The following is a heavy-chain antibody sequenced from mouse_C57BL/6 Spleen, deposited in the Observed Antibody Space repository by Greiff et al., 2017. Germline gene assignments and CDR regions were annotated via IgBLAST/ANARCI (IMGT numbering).Heavy chain of an antibody. Sequence: QVQLQQPGAELVRPGTSVKLSCKASGYTFTSYWMHWVKQRPGQGLEWIGVIDPSDSYTNYNQKFKGKATLTVDTSSSTAYMQLSSLTSEDSAVYYCAKGITTGEFDYWGQGTTLTVSS. J-gene: IGHJ2*01. V-gene: IGHV1-59*01. D-gene: IGHD1-1*01. CDR3: AKGITTGEFDY. CDR1: GYTFTSYW. CDR2: IDPSDSYT.